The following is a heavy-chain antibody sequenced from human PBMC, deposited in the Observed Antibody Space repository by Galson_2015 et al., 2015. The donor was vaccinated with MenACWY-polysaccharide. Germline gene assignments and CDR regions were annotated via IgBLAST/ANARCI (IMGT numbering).Heavy chain of an antibody. CDR1: GFMFSGYW. J-gene: IGHJ4*02. CDR3: AKEMGRSLEDIVATIGRGLDY. D-gene: IGHD5-12*01. CDR2: ISYDGSNK. V-gene: IGHV3-30*18. Sequence: SLRLSCAASGFMFSGYWMGWVRQAPGKGLEWGAVISYDGSNKYYADSVKGRFTISRDNSKNTLYLQMNSRRAEDTAVYYCAKEMGRSLEDIVATIGRGLDYWGQGTLVTVSS.